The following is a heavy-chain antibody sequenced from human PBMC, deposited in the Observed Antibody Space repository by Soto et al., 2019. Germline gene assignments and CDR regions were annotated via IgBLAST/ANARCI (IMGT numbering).Heavy chain of an antibody. CDR1: VGSIGNHY. Sequence: QVQLQESGPGLVKPSETLSLTCTVSVGSIGNHYWNWVRQPPGKGLEWIGFVHYSGSTHFNPSLESRLTMSLDTSRNQFSMNLSSVTAADTAVYYCARRESSSWSLGAFDFWGQGTEVTVSS. D-gene: IGHD6-13*01. V-gene: IGHV4-59*08. J-gene: IGHJ3*01. CDR3: ARRESSSWSLGAFDF. CDR2: VHYSGST.